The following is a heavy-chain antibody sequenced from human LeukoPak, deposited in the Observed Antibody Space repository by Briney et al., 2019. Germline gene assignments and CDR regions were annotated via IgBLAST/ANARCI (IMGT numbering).Heavy chain of an antibody. D-gene: IGHD2-21*02. CDR1: GFTFSVDY. V-gene: IGHV3-11*04. CDR3: ARAYCGGDCSRDYYYGMDV. Sequence: GGSLRLSCAASGFTFSVDYMTWIRQAPGKGLEWVSYISSSGSPIYYADSVKDRFTISRDNAKNSLYLQMNSLRAEDTAVYYCARAYCGGDCSRDYYYGMDVWGQGTTVTVSS. J-gene: IGHJ6*02. CDR2: ISSSGSPI.